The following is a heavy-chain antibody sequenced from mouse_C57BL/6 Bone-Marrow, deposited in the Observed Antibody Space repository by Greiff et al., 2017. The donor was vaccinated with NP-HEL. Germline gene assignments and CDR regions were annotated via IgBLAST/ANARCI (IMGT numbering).Heavy chain of an antibody. J-gene: IGHJ2*01. CDR2: INPTNGGT. Sequence: EVQLHQSGPELVKPGASVRLSCKASGYTFPDYNMPWLKQSHGKSLEWIGYINPTNGGTSSNQKFKGKATLTVNTSSSTANMELRSLTSEDSAVYYCARGDTTVGDDWGQGTTLTVSS. CDR1: GYTFPDYN. D-gene: IGHD1-1*01. V-gene: IGHV1-22*01. CDR3: ARGDTTVGDD.